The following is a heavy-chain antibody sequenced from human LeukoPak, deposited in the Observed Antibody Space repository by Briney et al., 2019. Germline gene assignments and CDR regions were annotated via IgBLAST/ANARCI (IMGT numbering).Heavy chain of an antibody. J-gene: IGHJ5*02. Sequence: PSENLSLTSAVYGGSFSGYYWSWIRQPPGKGLEWIGEINHSGSTNYNPSLKSRVTISVDTSKNPFSLKLSPLTAADTAVYYCARGIGFHYSNYRLDWFDAWGQGTLVTVSS. D-gene: IGHD4-11*01. CDR3: ARGIGFHYSNYRLDWFDA. CDR1: GGSFSGYY. V-gene: IGHV4-34*01. CDR2: INHSGST.